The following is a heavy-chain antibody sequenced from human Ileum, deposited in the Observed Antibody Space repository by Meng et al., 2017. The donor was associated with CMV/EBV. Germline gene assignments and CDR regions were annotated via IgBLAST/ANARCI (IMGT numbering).Heavy chain of an antibody. D-gene: IGHD6-19*01. V-gene: IGHV3-72*01. CDR3: VRGGGFVIDY. CDR1: VFTFSDRS. CDR2: INNKASGYTT. J-gene: IGHJ4*02. Sequence: CGGSVFTFSDRSMYWVRQATGKVLELIALINNKASGYTTYHAASVKGRFTISRDDSKKSLYLQMTSVKAEDTVVYYCVRGGGFVIDYWGQGALVTVSS.